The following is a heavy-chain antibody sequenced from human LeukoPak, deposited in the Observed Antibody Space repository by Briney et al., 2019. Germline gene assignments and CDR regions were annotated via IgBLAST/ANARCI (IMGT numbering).Heavy chain of an antibody. CDR2: IYSGGST. V-gene: IGHV3-53*04. CDR3: ARGPNYYYYGMDV. J-gene: IGHJ6*02. CDR1: RFTVSSNY. Sequence: PGGSLTLSCAASRFTVSSNYMSWVRQAPGKGLEWVSVIYSGGSTYYADSVKGRFTISRHNSKNTLYLQMNSLRAEDTAVYYCARGPNYYYYGMDVWGQGTTVTVSS.